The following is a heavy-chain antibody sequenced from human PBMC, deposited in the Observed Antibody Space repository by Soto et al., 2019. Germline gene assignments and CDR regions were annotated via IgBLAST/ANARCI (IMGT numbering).Heavy chain of an antibody. CDR3: ARNQGYCSGGSCYYYYYGMDV. Sequence: SETLSLTCTVSGGSISSYYWSWIRQPPGKGLEWIGYIYYSGSTNYNPSLKSRVTISVDTSKNQFSLKLSSVTAADTAVYYCARNQGYCSGGSCYYYYYGMDVWGQGTTVTVSS. V-gene: IGHV4-59*01. D-gene: IGHD2-15*01. CDR2: IYYSGST. CDR1: GGSISSYY. J-gene: IGHJ6*02.